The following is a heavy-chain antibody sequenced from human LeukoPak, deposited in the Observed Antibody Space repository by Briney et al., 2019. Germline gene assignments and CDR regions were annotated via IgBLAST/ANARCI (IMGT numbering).Heavy chain of an antibody. Sequence: PGGSLRLSCAASGFTFSNYAMNWVRQPPGKGLEWVSSITSSGDIHDADSVRGRFTISRDNAKNSLYLQMNSLRAEDTAVYYCARGHDSSGYEWGQGTLVTVSS. D-gene: IGHD3-22*01. CDR2: ITSSGDI. CDR3: ARGHDSSGYE. CDR1: GFTFSNYA. J-gene: IGHJ4*02. V-gene: IGHV3-69-1*01.